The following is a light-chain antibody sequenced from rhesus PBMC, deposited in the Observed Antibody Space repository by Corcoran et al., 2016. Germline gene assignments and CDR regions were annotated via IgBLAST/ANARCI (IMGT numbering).Light chain of an antibody. CDR1: QGISSW. V-gene: IGKV1-18*01. Sequence: DIQMTQSPSSLSASVGDKVTITCRASQGISSWLAWYQQKPGKAPKLLIYAASSLQSGVPSRFSGSGTGTGYTLTISSLQPEDFATYYCQQGYNTPLTFGQGTKVEIK. CDR3: QQGYNTPLT. CDR2: AAS. J-gene: IGKJ1*01.